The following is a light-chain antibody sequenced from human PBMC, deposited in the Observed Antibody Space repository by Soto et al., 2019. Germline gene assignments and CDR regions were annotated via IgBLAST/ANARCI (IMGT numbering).Light chain of an antibody. J-gene: IGLJ2*01. CDR1: SSDVGGYNY. V-gene: IGLV2-14*01. Sequence: QSALTQPASVSGSPGQSITISCTGTSSDVGGYNYVSWYQQHPGTAPKLMIYDVSNRPSGVSNRFSGSKSGNTASLTISGLHADDEADYYCSSYTSSSTSKVFGGGTKLTVL. CDR2: DVS. CDR3: SSYTSSSTSKV.